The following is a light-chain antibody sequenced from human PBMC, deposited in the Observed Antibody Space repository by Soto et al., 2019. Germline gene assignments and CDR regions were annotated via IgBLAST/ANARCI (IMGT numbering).Light chain of an antibody. V-gene: IGKV1-5*03. J-gene: IGKJ2*01. Sequence: DILLTQSPSTLSASVGDRVTITCRASQSIRARLAWYQQKSGKAPRLLIYRASSLENEVPSRFSGSGSGTEFTLTICSMQHDDFATNSCQQYTLYSAITFGQGNKLEI. CDR2: RAS. CDR1: QSIRAR. CDR3: QQYTLYSAIT.